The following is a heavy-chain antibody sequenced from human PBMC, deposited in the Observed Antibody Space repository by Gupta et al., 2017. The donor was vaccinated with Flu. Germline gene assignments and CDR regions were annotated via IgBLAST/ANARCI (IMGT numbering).Heavy chain of an antibody. J-gene: IGHJ4*02. D-gene: IGHD1-26*01. CDR2: ISGSGANT. Sequence: FRSFAMSWVRQAPGRGLEWVSTISGSGANTYYADSVKGRFAISRDNSKNTLYLQMDSLRAEDTAVYYCAKDQAPLVGASDYWGQGTLVTVSS. CDR3: AKDQAPLVGASDY. V-gene: IGHV3-23*01. CDR1: FRSFA.